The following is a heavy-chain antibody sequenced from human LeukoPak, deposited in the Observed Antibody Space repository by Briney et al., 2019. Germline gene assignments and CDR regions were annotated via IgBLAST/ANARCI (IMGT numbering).Heavy chain of an antibody. CDR2: INSDGSST. D-gene: IGHD4-17*01. V-gene: IGHV3-74*01. CDR1: GFTFSSYW. J-gene: IGHJ4*02. Sequence: GGSLRLSCAASGFTFSSYWMHWVRQAPGKGLVWVSRINSDGSSTSYADSVKGRFTISRDNAKNTLYLRMNSLRAEDTAVYYCARGPYGDHNFDYWGQGTLVTVSS. CDR3: ARGPYGDHNFDY.